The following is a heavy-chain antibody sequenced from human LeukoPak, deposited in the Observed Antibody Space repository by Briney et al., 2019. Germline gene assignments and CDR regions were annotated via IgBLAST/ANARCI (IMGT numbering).Heavy chain of an antibody. Sequence: ASVKVSCKASGYTFTSYGISWVRQAPGQGLEWMGWISAYNGNTNYAQKLQGRVTMTTDTSTSTAYMELRSLRSDDTAVYYCARDLRYCSSTSCSDWYFDLWGRGTLVIVSS. D-gene: IGHD2-2*01. CDR1: GYTFTSYG. CDR2: ISAYNGNT. V-gene: IGHV1-18*01. CDR3: ARDLRYCSSTSCSDWYFDL. J-gene: IGHJ2*01.